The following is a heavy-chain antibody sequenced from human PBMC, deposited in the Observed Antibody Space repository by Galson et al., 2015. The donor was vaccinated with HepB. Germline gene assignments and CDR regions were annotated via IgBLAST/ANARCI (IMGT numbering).Heavy chain of an antibody. CDR2: TYYRSKWYN. CDR3: ARAQYYYDSSGYYQKNYYYYYMDV. J-gene: IGHJ6*03. CDR1: GDSVSSNSAA. Sequence: CAISGDSVSSNSAAWNWIRQSPSRGLEWLGRTYYRSKWYNDYAVSVKSRITINPDTSKNQFSLQLNSVTPEDTAVYYCARAQYYYDSSGYYQKNYYYYYMDVWVKGTTVTVSS. V-gene: IGHV6-1*01. D-gene: IGHD3-22*01.